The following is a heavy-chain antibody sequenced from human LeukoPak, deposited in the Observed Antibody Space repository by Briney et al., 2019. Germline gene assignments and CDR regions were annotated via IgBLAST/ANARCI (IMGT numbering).Heavy chain of an antibody. D-gene: IGHD3-16*01. CDR3: ARLRGISFMLNNFDY. V-gene: IGHV5-51*01. Sequence: GESLKISCKGSGYSFTTYWIGWVRQMPGKGLEWMGIIYPGDSDTRYSPSFQGQVTISADKSISTAYLQWSSLKASDTAMYYCARLRGISFMLNNFDYWGQGTLVTVSS. J-gene: IGHJ4*02. CDR2: IYPGDSDT. CDR1: GYSFTTYW.